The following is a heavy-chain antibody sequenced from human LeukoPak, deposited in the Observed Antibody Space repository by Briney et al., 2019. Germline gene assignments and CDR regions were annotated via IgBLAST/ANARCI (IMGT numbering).Heavy chain of an antibody. Sequence: GGSLRLSCAASGFTFDDYAMHWVRQAPGKGLEWVSGISWNSGSIDYADSVKGRFTISRDSAKNSLYLQMNSLRAEDTALYYCAKAGWGYQFDYWGQGTLVTVSS. CDR3: AKAGWGYQFDY. D-gene: IGHD3-16*01. CDR2: ISWNSGSI. J-gene: IGHJ4*02. CDR1: GFTFDDYA. V-gene: IGHV3-9*01.